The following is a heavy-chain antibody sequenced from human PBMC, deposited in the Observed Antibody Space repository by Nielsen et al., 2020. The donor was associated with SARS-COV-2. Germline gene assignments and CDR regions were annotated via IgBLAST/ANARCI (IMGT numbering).Heavy chain of an antibody. CDR3: AREGYYDRGFDY. J-gene: IGHJ4*02. CDR2: ISGSGAST. D-gene: IGHD3-22*01. CDR1: GFTFSSYA. Sequence: GGSLRLSCAASGFTFSSYAMSWVRQAPGKGLEWVSAISGSGASTYYADSVKGRFTISRDNAKNSLYLQMNSLRAEDTAVYYCAREGYYDRGFDYWGQGTLVTVSS. V-gene: IGHV3-23*01.